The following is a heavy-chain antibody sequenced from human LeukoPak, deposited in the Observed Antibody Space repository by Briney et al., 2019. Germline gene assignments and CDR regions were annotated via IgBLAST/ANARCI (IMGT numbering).Heavy chain of an antibody. CDR1: GFTFSSYS. Sequence: PGGSLRLSCAASGFTFSSYSMNWVRQAPGKGLEWVANIKQDGSEKYYVDSLKGRFTISRDNAKNSLYLQMNSLGAEDTAVYYCASVDDILSSYYIDAFDIWGQGTMVTVSS. V-gene: IGHV3-7*01. D-gene: IGHD3-9*01. CDR3: ASVDDILSSYYIDAFDI. J-gene: IGHJ3*02. CDR2: IKQDGSEK.